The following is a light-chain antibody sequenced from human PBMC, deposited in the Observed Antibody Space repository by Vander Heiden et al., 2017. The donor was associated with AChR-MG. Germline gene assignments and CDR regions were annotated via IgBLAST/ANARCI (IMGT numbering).Light chain of an antibody. Sequence: QAALTQPASVSGSPGQSITISCTGAGSDFGPYNLISWYLQSPGQVPRAIVFEGNKGPSGASDRFSGSKSGNTASLTISGLQTEDEGDYYCCLYTGNSWLFGGGTRLTVL. V-gene: IGLV2-23*01. CDR3: CLYTGNSWL. CDR2: EGN. CDR1: GSDFGPYNL. J-gene: IGLJ3*02.